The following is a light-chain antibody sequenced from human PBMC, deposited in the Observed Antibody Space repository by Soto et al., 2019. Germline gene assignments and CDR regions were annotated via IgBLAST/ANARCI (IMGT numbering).Light chain of an antibody. CDR2: EVS. CDR3: SSYTSSRTRV. CDR1: SSDVGGYNY. V-gene: IGLV2-14*01. J-gene: IGLJ3*02. Sequence: QSALTQPASVSGSPGQSITISCTGTSSDVGGYNYVSWYQQHPGKAPKLMIYEVSNRPSGVSNRFSGSKSGNTASLTSSGPQAGDEANYDCSSYTSSRTRVFGGGTKRTVL.